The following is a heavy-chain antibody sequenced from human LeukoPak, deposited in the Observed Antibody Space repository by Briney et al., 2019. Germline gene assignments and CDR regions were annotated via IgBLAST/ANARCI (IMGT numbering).Heavy chain of an antibody. J-gene: IGHJ4*02. V-gene: IGHV3-64*01. CDR3: ARSTGGFDY. D-gene: IGHD1-14*01. CDR2: ISSNGGST. Sequence: TGGSLRLSCAASGFTFSSYAMHWVRQAPGKGLEYVSAISSNGGSTYYANSVKGRFTISRDNSKNTLYLQMGSLRAEDMAVYYCARSTGGFDYWGQGTPVTVSS. CDR1: GFTFSSYA.